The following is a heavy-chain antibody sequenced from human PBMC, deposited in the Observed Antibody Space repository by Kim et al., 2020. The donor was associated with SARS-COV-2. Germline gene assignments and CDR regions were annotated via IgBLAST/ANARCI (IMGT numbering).Heavy chain of an antibody. J-gene: IGHJ4*02. CDR2: IIPIFGTA. Sequence: SVKVSCKASGGTFSSYAISWVRQAPGQGLEWMGGIIPIFGTANYAQKFQGRVTITADESTSTAYMELSSLRSEDTAVYYCATTGYCSGGSCYGNFDYWGQGTLVTVSS. CDR3: ATTGYCSGGSCYGNFDY. D-gene: IGHD2-15*01. CDR1: GGTFSSYA. V-gene: IGHV1-69*13.